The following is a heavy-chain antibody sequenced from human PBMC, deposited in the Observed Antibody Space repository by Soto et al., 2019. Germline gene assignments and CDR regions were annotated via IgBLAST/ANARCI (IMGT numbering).Heavy chain of an antibody. CDR3: ARGEYSSSVGYYYGMDV. V-gene: IGHV3-33*01. Sequence: QVQLVESGGGVVQPGRSLRLSCAASGFTFSSYGMHWVRQAPGTGLEWVAVIWYDGSNKYYADSVKGRFTISRDNSKNSLYLQMNSRRAYDTAVYYGARGEYSSSVGYYYGMDVWGQVTTVTVSS. CDR1: GFTFSSYG. J-gene: IGHJ6*02. CDR2: IWYDGSNK. D-gene: IGHD6-6*01.